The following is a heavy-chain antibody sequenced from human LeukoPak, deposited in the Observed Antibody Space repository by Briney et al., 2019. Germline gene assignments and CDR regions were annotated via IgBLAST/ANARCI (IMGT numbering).Heavy chain of an antibody. V-gene: IGHV3-23*01. CDR1: GFTFSSYA. J-gene: IGHJ4*02. CDR2: ISGSGGST. CDR3: ARDHFSYCSSTSCYFNY. D-gene: IGHD2-2*01. Sequence: GGSLRLSCAASGFTFSSYAMSWVRQAPGKGLEWVSAISGSGGSTYYADSVKGRFTISRDNSKNTLYLQMNSLRAEDTAVYYCARDHFSYCSSTSCYFNYWGQGTLVTVSS.